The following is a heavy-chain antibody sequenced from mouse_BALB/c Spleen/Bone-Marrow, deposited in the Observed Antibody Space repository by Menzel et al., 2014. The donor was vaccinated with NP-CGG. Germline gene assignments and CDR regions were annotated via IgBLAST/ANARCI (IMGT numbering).Heavy chain of an antibody. Sequence: QVQLQQSGPGLVEPGASVKISCTASGYAFTSSWMNWVKQRSGQGHEWIGWIYTGDGDTTYNGKVTGKATLTAAKSSCTAYMQLSSVTSGHSPVLLCKRGGNYWFDYWGQGTTLTGSS. D-gene: IGHD2-1*01. CDR2: IYTGDGDT. CDR3: KRGGNYWFDY. V-gene: IGHV1-82*01. CDR1: GYAFTSSW. J-gene: IGHJ2*01.